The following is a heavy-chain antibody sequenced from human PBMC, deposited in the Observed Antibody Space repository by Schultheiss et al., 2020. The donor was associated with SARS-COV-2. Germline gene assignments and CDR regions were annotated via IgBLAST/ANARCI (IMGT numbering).Heavy chain of an antibody. J-gene: IGHJ4*02. V-gene: IGHV1-69*04. CDR3: ARYEWDFDY. CDR2: IIPILGIA. CDR1: GYTFTSYG. D-gene: IGHD1-26*01. Sequence: SVKVSCKASGYTFTSYGISWVRQAPGQGLEWMGRIIPILGIANYAQKFQGRVTITADKSTSTAYMELSSLRSEDTAVYYCARYEWDFDYWGQGTLVTVSS.